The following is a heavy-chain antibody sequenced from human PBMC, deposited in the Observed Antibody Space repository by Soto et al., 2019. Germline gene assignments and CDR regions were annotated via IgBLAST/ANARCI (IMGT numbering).Heavy chain of an antibody. V-gene: IGHV4-34*01. CDR3: ARLGGYDYYYIDV. Sequence: SETLSLTCAVYGGSFSGYYWSWIRQPPGKGLEWIGEINHSGSTNYNPSLKSRVTISVDTSKNQFSLKLSSVTAADTAVYYCARLGGYDYYYIDVWAKGTKVTVSS. CDR2: INHSGST. J-gene: IGHJ6*03. CDR1: GGSFSGYY. D-gene: IGHD2-15*01.